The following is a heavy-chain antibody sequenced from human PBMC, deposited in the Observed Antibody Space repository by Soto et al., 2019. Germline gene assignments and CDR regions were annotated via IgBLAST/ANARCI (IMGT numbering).Heavy chain of an antibody. J-gene: IGHJ6*02. CDR3: ARTISYCGMDV. D-gene: IGHD3-3*01. V-gene: IGHV4-59*01. CDR2: IYYSGST. CDR1: GGSISSYY. Sequence: SETLSLTCTVSGGSISSYYWSWIRQPPGKGLEWIGYIYYSGSTNYNPSLKSRVTISVDTSKNQFSLKLSSVTAADTAVYYCARTISYCGMDVWGQGTTVTVSS.